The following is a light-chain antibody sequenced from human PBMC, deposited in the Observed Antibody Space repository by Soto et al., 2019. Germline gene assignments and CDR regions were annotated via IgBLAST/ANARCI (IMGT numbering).Light chain of an antibody. V-gene: IGKV1-27*01. Sequence: DIRMTQSPSSLSASVGDRVTITCRASQGISNYLAWYQQKPGKVPKLLIYGASTLQSGVPSRFSGSGSGTDFTLTISILQPKDVATYYCQKYNSAPLTFVPGTKVDIK. CDR1: QGISNY. J-gene: IGKJ3*01. CDR3: QKYNSAPLT. CDR2: GAS.